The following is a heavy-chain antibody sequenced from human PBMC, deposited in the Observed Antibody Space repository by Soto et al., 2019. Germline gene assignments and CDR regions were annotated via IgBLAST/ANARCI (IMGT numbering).Heavy chain of an antibody. CDR2: IVVGSGNT. D-gene: IGHD6-19*01. V-gene: IGHV1-58*01. CDR1: GFTFTSSA. J-gene: IGHJ6*02. CDR3: AVPAASVAGASGSYYYYGMDV. Sequence: GASVKVSCKASGFTFTSSAVQWVRQARGQRLEWIGWIVVGSGNTNYAQKFQERVTITRDMSTSTAYMELSSLRSEDTAVYYCAVPAASVAGASGSYYYYGMDVWGQGTTVTVSS.